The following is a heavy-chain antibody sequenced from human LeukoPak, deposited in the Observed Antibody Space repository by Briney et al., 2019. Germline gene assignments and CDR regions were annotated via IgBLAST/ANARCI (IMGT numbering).Heavy chain of an antibody. CDR2: INPNSGGT. V-gene: IGHV1-2*04. Sequence: GASVKVSCKASGYTFTGYYMHWVRQAPGQGLEWMGWINPNSGGTNYAQKFQGWVTMTRDTSISTAYMELSRLRSDDTAVYYCARKGIYYDGSGYYSRHDAFDIWGQGTMVTVSS. D-gene: IGHD3-22*01. CDR3: ARKGIYYDGSGYYSRHDAFDI. CDR1: GYTFTGYY. J-gene: IGHJ3*02.